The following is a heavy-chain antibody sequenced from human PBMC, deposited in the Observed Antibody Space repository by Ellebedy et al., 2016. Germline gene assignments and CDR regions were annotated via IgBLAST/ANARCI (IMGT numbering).Heavy chain of an antibody. CDR2: VNPNGGGP. V-gene: IGHV1-46*04. J-gene: IGHJ6*02. CDR1: GCTFTSNY. CDR3: ARDRYSSSGRKRGSMDF. Sequence: ASVKVSCKASGCTFTSNYIHWIRQAPGQRLEWMGIVNPNGGGPTYSQKLQGRITMTRDTSTSTVYMELSSLRSEDTAVYYCARDRYSSSGRKRGSMDFWGQGTTVTVFS. D-gene: IGHD6-13*01.